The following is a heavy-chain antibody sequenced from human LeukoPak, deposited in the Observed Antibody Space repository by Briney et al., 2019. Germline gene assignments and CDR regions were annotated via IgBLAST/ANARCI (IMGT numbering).Heavy chain of an antibody. CDR1: GGSISSGGYY. D-gene: IGHD2-2*01. CDR3: AREIFGGYCSSTSCYSGENWFDP. V-gene: IGHV4-31*03. J-gene: IGHJ5*02. CDR2: IYYSGST. Sequence: PSETLSLTCTVSGGSISSGGYYWSWIRQHPGKGLEWIGYIYYSGSTYYNPSLKRRVTISVDTSKNQFSLKLSSVTAADTAVYYCAREIFGGYCSSTSCYSGENWFDPWGQGTLVTVSS.